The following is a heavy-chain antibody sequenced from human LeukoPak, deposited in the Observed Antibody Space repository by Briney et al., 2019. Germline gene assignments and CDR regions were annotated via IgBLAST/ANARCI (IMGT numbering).Heavy chain of an antibody. CDR3: TCDLDRSDGL. CDR2: IKSNGRET. J-gene: IGHJ3*01. V-gene: IGHV3-7*01. CDR1: GFSFSSYW. D-gene: IGHD2-8*01. Sequence: GGSLRLSCAASGFSFSSYWLSWVRQAPGKGLEWVANIKSNGRETYYEDSVRGRFTISRDNTKNSLYLQMNSLRVEDTAVYYCTCDLDRSDGLWGQGTMVTVSS.